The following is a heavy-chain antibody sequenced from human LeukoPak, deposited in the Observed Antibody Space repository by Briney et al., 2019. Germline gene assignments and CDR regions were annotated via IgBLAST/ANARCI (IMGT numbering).Heavy chain of an antibody. Sequence: PGGSLRLSCAASGFTFDDYAMHWVRQAPGKGLEWVSGISWNSGSIGYADSVKGRFTISRDNAKNSLYLQMNSLRAEDMALYYCAKGVAAVSYWYFDLWGRGTLVTVSS. CDR2: ISWNSGSI. J-gene: IGHJ2*01. V-gene: IGHV3-9*03. CDR1: GFTFDDYA. D-gene: IGHD6-13*01. CDR3: AKGVAAVSYWYFDL.